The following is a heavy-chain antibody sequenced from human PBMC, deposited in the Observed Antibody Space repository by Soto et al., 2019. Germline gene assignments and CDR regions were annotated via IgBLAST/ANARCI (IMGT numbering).Heavy chain of an antibody. CDR3: VGDGGCCGSSYSLGV. D-gene: IGHD2-15*01. CDR1: GDSVSSNSAA. J-gene: IGHJ6*02. V-gene: IGHV6-1*01. Sequence: SQTLSLTCAISGDSVSSNSAAWSWIRQSPSRGLEWLGRTFYRSKWHYDYAVSVKSRITISPDTSKNQFSLLLSSVTTEDTAVDYCVGDGGCCGSSYSLGVWGRGTTGTVAS. CDR2: TFYRSKWHY.